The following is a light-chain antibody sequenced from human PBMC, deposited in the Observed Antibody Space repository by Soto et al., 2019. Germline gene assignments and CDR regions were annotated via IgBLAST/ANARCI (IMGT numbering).Light chain of an antibody. CDR2: DAS. Sequence: EIVMTQSPATLSVSPGERATLSCRASQSVNIHLAWYQQKPGQAPRLLIYDASSRATGIPDRFSGGGSGTNFTLTISRLEPEDFAVYYCQQFSSYPLTFGGGTKVDIK. CDR1: QSVNIH. CDR3: QQFSSYPLT. J-gene: IGKJ4*01. V-gene: IGKV3-20*01.